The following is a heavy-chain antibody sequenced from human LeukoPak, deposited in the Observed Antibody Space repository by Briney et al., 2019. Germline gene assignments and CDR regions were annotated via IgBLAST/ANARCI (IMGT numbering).Heavy chain of an antibody. V-gene: IGHV4-34*01. Sequence: SETLSLTCAVYGGSFSGYYWSWIRQPPGKGLEWIGEINHSGSTNYNPSLKSRVTISVDTSKNQFSLKLSSVTAADTAVYYCAGGPLYCSSPSCFGVFYYWGQGTLVTVSS. J-gene: IGHJ4*02. D-gene: IGHD2-2*01. CDR3: AGGPLYCSSPSCFGVFYY. CDR1: GGSFSGYY. CDR2: INHSGST.